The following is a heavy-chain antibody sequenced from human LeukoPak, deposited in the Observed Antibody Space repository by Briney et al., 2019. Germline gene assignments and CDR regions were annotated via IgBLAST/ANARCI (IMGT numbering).Heavy chain of an antibody. D-gene: IGHD2-2*01. CDR3: ARGYCSGTRCFDY. V-gene: IGHV4-59*01. CDR1: GGSISGYY. Sequence: SETLSLTCTVSGGSISGYYWSWIRQPPGKGLDWIGYIYYNGRANYNPSLKSRVTISVDTSKNQFSLKLSSVTAADAAVYFCARGYCSGTRCFDYWGQGTLVTVSS. J-gene: IGHJ4*02. CDR2: IYYNGRA.